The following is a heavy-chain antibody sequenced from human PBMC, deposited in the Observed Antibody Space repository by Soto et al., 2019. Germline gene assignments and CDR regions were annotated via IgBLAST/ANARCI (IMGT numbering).Heavy chain of an antibody. J-gene: IGHJ6*02. CDR2: INPNSGGT. CDR1: GYTFTGYY. V-gene: IGHV1-2*02. D-gene: IGHD6-13*01. CDR3: ARVIAAAGMDA. Sequence: ASVKVSCKASGYTFTGYYMHWVRQAPGQGLEWMGWINPNSGGTNYARKFQGRVTMTRDTSISTAYMELSRLRSDDTAVYYCARVIAAAGMDAWGQGTTVTVSS.